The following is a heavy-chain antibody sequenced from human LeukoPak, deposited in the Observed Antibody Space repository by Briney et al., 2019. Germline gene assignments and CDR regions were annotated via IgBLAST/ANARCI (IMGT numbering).Heavy chain of an antibody. CDR1: GGSISSGSYY. V-gene: IGHV4-61*02. Sequence: PSETLSLTCTVSGGSISSGSYYWSWIRQPAGKGLEWIGRIHTSGSANYNPSLKSRFTISVDTSKNQFSLKLSSVTAADTAVYYCARVDSGSYVDYWGQGTLVTVSS. CDR2: IHTSGSA. D-gene: IGHD1-26*01. CDR3: ARVDSGSYVDY. J-gene: IGHJ4*02.